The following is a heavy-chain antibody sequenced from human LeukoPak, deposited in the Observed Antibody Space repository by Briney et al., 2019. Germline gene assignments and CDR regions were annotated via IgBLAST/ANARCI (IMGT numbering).Heavy chain of an antibody. D-gene: IGHD4-23*01. CDR2: INWNGGST. CDR3: ARDGADYGGNSGHADY. J-gene: IGHJ4*02. Sequence: PGGSLRLSCAASGFTFDDYGMSWVRQAPGKGLEWVSGINWNGGSTGYADSVKGRFTISRDNAKNSLYLQMNSLRAEDTALYYCARDGADYGGNSGHADYWGQGTLVTVSS. V-gene: IGHV3-20*04. CDR1: GFTFDDYG.